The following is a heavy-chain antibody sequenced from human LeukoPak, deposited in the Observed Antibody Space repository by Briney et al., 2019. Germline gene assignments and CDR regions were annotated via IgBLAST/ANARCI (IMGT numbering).Heavy chain of an antibody. V-gene: IGHV4-59*13. CDR1: GGSISSYD. D-gene: IGHD3-10*01. J-gene: IGHJ3*02. CDR3: ARVMMVRGLLGDAFDI. CDR2: IYYSGST. Sequence: PSETLSLTCTVSGGSISSYDWSWIRQPPGKGLEWIGYIYYSGSTNYNPSLKSRVTISVDTSKNQFSLKLSSVTAADTAVYYCARVMMVRGLLGDAFDIWGQGTMVTVSS.